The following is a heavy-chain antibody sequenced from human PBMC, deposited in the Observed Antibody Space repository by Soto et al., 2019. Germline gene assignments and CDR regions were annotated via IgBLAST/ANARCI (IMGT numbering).Heavy chain of an antibody. CDR1: GFTFSAYW. Sequence: EVHLEESGGGLVQPGGSLRLSCAASGFTFSAYWMNWVRQAPGKGLEWVANINEDGSEYNDVASVKGRFTISRDNAKNSLFLQMNALRVEDTAVYYCARTGDGHHDFLDYWGQGILVSVSP. D-gene: IGHD1-1*01. CDR2: INEDGSEY. J-gene: IGHJ4*02. V-gene: IGHV3-7*01. CDR3: ARTGDGHHDFLDY.